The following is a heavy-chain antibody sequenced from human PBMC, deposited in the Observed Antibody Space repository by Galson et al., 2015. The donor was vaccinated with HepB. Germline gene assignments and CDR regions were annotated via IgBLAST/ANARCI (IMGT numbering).Heavy chain of an antibody. Sequence: PALVKPTQTLTLTCTFSGFSLSTSGVGVGWIRQPPGKALEWLALIYWNDDKRYSPSLKSRLTITKDTSKNQVVLTMTNMDPVDTATYYCAHRRGIGPYNWFDPWGQGTLVTVSS. V-gene: IGHV2-5*01. CDR2: IYWNDDK. CDR1: GFSLSTSGVG. J-gene: IGHJ5*02. D-gene: IGHD2-21*01. CDR3: AHRRGIGPYNWFDP.